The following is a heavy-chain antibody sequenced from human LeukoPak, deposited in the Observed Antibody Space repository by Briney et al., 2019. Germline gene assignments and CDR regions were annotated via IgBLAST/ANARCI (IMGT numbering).Heavy chain of an antibody. CDR3: ARDRTGETFLDAFDI. CDR1: GYSFTVHG. Sequence: ASVKVSCKASGYSFTVHGISWVRQAPGQGLEWMGWISPYNGQTKLTQKFQGRLIMDTETFTTTVYMELTSLKSDDTAVYYCARDRTGETFLDAFDIWGQGTLVAVSS. CDR2: ISPYNGQT. J-gene: IGHJ3*02. V-gene: IGHV1-18*01. D-gene: IGHD1-1*01.